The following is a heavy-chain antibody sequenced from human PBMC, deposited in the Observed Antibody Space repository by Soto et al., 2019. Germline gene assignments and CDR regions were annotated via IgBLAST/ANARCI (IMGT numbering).Heavy chain of an antibody. CDR2: IGGNGVTT. D-gene: IGHD2-15*01. Sequence: EVQLLESGGGLVQPGGSLRLSCAASGFSIGSSAWSWVRQVPGKGLDWVSTIGGNGVTTFYADSAKGRFTISRDISRNTVFLQMSSLRAEDTALYYCAKSSRYCSGGGCFYYFDYWGQGTLVTVSS. CDR3: AKSSRYCSGGGCFYYFDY. J-gene: IGHJ4*02. CDR1: GFSIGSSA. V-gene: IGHV3-23*01.